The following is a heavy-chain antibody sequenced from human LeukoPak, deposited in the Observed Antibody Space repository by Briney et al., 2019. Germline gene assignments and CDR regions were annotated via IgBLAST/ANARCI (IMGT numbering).Heavy chain of an antibody. V-gene: IGHV5-10-1*01. CDR1: GYSFTSYW. Sequence: GESLKISCKGSGYSFTSYWISWVRQMPGKGLEWMGRIDPSDSYTNYSPSFQGHVTISADKSISTAYLQWSSLKASDTAMYYCAALYSGYDYEDYWSRGTLVTVSS. CDR3: AALYSGYDYEDY. D-gene: IGHD5-12*01. J-gene: IGHJ4*02. CDR2: IDPSDSYT.